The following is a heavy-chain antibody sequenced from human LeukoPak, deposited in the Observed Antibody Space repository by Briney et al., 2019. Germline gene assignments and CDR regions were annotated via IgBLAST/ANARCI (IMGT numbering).Heavy chain of an antibody. CDR2: IYYSGNT. CDR3: GRGENFDDY. Sequence: SETLSLTCSVSGDSISSDDYYWSWIRQPPGKGLEWIGYIYYSGNTYYNPSLKSRLTISIDASKNQFSLKLTSVTAADTAVYFCGRGENFDDYWGQGTLVTVSS. CDR1: GDSISSDDYY. J-gene: IGHJ4*02. D-gene: IGHD3-9*01. V-gene: IGHV4-30-4*01.